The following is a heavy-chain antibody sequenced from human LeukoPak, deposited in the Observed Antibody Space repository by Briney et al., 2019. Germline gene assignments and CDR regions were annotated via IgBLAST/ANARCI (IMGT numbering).Heavy chain of an antibody. CDR2: INHSGST. J-gene: IGHJ4*02. V-gene: IGHV4-34*01. D-gene: IGHD6-13*01. CDR3: ARQVAAVGYYFDY. CDR1: GGSFSGYY. Sequence: SETLSLTCAVYGGSFSGYYWSWIRQPPGKGLEWIGEINHSGSTNYNPSLKSRVTISVDTSKNQFSPKLSSVTAADTAVYYCARQVAAVGYYFDYWGQGTLVTVSS.